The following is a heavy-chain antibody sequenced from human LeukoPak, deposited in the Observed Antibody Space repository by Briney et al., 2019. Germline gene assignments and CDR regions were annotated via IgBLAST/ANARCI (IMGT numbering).Heavy chain of an antibody. D-gene: IGHD3-10*01. CDR2: INPNSGGT. CDR1: GYTFTGYY. V-gene: IGHV1-2*02. CDR3: ARVTGATGD. Sequence: AASVKVSCKASGYTFTGYYMHWVRQAPGHGLEWMGRINPNSGGTDFAQKFQGRVTMTRDTSISTAYMELSGLRSDDTAVYYCARVTGATGDWGQGTLVTVSS. J-gene: IGHJ4*02.